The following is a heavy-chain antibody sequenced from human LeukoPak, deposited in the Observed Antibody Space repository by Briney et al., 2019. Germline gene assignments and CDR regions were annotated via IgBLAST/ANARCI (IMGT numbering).Heavy chain of an antibody. Sequence: PSQTLSLTCTVSGGSISSGSYYWSWIRQPAGKRLEWIGRIYSSGSTNYNPSLKSRVTISVDTSKNQFSLKLSSVTAADTAVYYCARGPHCSSTSCYPTWGYYYYYMDVWGKGTTVTVSS. D-gene: IGHD2-2*01. CDR1: GGSISSGSYY. J-gene: IGHJ6*03. V-gene: IGHV4-61*02. CDR2: IYSSGST. CDR3: ARGPHCSSTSCYPTWGYYYYYMDV.